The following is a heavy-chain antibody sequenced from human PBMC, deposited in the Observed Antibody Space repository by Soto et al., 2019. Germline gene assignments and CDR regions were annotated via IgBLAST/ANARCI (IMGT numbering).Heavy chain of an antibody. J-gene: IGHJ6*02. Sequence: ASVKVSRKASGYTFTSYGIGWVRQAPGQGLEWMGWISAYNGNTNYAQKLQGRVTMTTDTSTSTAYMELRSLRSDDTAVYYCAILGGSHPPYYYGMDVWGQGTTVTVSS. D-gene: IGHD1-26*01. CDR1: GYTFTSYG. CDR3: AILGGSHPPYYYGMDV. CDR2: ISAYNGNT. V-gene: IGHV1-18*04.